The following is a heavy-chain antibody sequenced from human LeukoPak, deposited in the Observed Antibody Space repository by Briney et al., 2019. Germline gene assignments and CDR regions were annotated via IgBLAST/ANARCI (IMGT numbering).Heavy chain of an antibody. D-gene: IGHD3-16*02. CDR2: IKQDGSEK. Sequence: GGSLRLSCAASGFTFSSYWMSWVRQAPGKGLEWVANIKQDGSEKYYVDSVKGRFTISRDNAKNSLYLQMNSLRAEDTAVYYCARDNPDYDYICGSYRGGDAFDIWGQGTMVTVSS. CDR3: ARDNPDYDYICGSYRGGDAFDI. V-gene: IGHV3-7*01. CDR1: GFTFSSYW. J-gene: IGHJ3*02.